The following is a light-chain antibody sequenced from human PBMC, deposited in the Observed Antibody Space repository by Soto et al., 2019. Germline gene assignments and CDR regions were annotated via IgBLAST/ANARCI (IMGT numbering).Light chain of an antibody. V-gene: IGKV3-20*01. J-gene: IGKJ1*01. CDR3: QQYGSPVWT. CDR2: GAS. CDR1: QSVSSSY. Sequence: EIVLTQSPGTLSLSPGERATLSCRASQSVSSSYLAWYQQKPGQAPRLLIYGASSRATGIPDRFSGSGSGTDFTLTISRREPEDFAVYYCQQYGSPVWTFGQGTKGEIK.